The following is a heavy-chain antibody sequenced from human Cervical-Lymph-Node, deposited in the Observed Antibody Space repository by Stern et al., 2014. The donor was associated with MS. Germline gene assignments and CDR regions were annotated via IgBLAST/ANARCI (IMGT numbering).Heavy chain of an antibody. CDR3: ARLGSDSSGYPPDY. Sequence: QLQLQESGPGLVKPSETLSLTCTVSGGSISSSSYYWGWIRQPPGKGLEWIGSIYYSGSTYYNPSLKSRVTISVDTSKNQFSLKLSSVTAADTAVYYCARLGSDSSGYPPDYWGQGTLVTVSS. V-gene: IGHV4-39*01. J-gene: IGHJ4*02. CDR2: IYYSGST. CDR1: GGSISSSSYY. D-gene: IGHD3-22*01.